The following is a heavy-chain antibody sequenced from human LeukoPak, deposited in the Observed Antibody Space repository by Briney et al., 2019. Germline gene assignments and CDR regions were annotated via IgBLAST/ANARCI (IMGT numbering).Heavy chain of an antibody. Sequence: ASVKVSCKASGYTFTTYGISGVRQAPGQGLEGMGWISAYNGNTNYAQKFQGRVTMTTDTSTSTAYMELRSLRSDDTAVYYCATYSGYDLDYYYYYMDVWGKGTTVTVSS. V-gene: IGHV1-18*01. D-gene: IGHD5-12*01. CDR3: ATYSGYDLDYYYYYMDV. CDR1: GYTFTTYG. J-gene: IGHJ6*03. CDR2: ISAYNGNT.